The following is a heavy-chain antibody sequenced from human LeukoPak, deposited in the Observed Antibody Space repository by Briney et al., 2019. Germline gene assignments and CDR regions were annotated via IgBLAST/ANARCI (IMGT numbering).Heavy chain of an antibody. J-gene: IGHJ2*01. D-gene: IGHD3-3*01. Sequence: ASVKVSCKVYGYTFTGYYMHWVRQAPGQGLEWMGWINPNSGGTNYAQKFQGRVTMTRDTPISTAYMELSRLRSDDTAAYYCARERPPGDYDFWSGPGWYFDLWGRGTLVTVSS. V-gene: IGHV1-2*02. CDR2: INPNSGGT. CDR3: ARERPPGDYDFWSGPGWYFDL. CDR1: GYTFTGYY.